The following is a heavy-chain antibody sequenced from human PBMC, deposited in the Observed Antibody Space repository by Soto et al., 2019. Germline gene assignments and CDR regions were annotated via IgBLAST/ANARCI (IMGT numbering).Heavy chain of an antibody. J-gene: IGHJ6*02. V-gene: IGHV1-18*01. CDR1: GYTFTSYG. D-gene: IGHD3-10*01. CDR2: ISAYNGNT. CDR3: ARHAYYYGSGSKNYYYYGMDV. Sequence: QVQLVQSGAEVKKPGASVKVSCKASGYTFTSYGISWVRQAPGQGLEWMGWISAYNGNTNYAQKLQGRVTMTTDTSTSTAYMELRSLRSDDTAVYYCARHAYYYGSGSKNYYYYGMDVWGQGTTVTVSS.